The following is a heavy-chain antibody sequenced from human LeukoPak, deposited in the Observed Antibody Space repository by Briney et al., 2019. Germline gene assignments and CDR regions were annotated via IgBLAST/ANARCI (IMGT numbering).Heavy chain of an antibody. CDR2: IYYRGSI. CDR1: GGSIKSSTYY. Sequence: SSETLSLTCSVSGGSIKSSTYYWVWIRQAPGKGLEWIGNIYYRGSIYYNPSLNSRVTISVDTSKNQFSLKLSSVTAADTAIYYCARDVRGCGGDFDDCEYYYNGMDVWGQGTTVTVSS. D-gene: IGHD2-21*02. J-gene: IGHJ6*02. CDR3: ARDVRGCGGDFDDCEYYYNGMDV. V-gene: IGHV4-39*07.